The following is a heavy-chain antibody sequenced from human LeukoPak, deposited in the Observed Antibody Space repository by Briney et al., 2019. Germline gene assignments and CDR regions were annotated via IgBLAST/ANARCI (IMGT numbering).Heavy chain of an antibody. V-gene: IGHV4-38-2*02. D-gene: IGHD6-13*01. J-gene: IGHJ4*02. CDR1: GYSISSGYY. CDR2: IYHSGST. Sequence: SETLSLTCTVSGYSISSGYYWGWIRQPPGKGLEWIGSIYHSGSTYYNPSLKSRVTISVDTSKNQFSLKLSSVTAADTAVYHCAKDKYSPVRSMSEAAYYFDFWGPGTLVTVSS. CDR3: AKDKYSPVRSMSEAAYYFDF.